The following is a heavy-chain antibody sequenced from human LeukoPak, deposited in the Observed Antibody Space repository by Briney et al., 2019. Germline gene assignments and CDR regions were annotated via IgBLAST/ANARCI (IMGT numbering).Heavy chain of an antibody. J-gene: IGHJ6*03. CDR1: EFSISHYA. V-gene: IGHV3-23*01. CDR2: DTSSTTST. D-gene: IGHD2-8*02. CDR3: SKAPLGACAGAVCYYLDV. Sequence: GGSLRLSCTASEFSISHYAMSWVRQAPGKGLEWVSADTSSTTSTYYASSVRGRFTISRDNSMNTLYLQMNSLRADETAVYYCSKAPLGACAGAVCYYLDVWGKGTTVIVSS.